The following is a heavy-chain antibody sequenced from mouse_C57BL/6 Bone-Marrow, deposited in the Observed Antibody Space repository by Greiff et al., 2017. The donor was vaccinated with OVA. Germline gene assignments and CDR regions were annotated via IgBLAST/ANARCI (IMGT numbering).Heavy chain of an antibody. D-gene: IGHD3-2*02. V-gene: IGHV7-3*01. CDR3: ARWSGYGAWFAY. J-gene: IGHJ3*01. CDR1: GFTFTDYY. CDR2: IRNKANGYTT. Sequence: EVQGVESGGGLVQPGGSLSLSCAASGFTFTDYYMSWVRQPPGKALEWLGFIRNKANGYTTEYSASVKGRFTISRDNSQSILYRQMNALRAEDSATYYCARWSGYGAWFAYWGQGTLVTVSA.